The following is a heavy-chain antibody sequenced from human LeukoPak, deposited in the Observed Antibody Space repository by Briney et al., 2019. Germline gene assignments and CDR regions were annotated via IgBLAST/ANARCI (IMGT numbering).Heavy chain of an antibody. J-gene: IGHJ4*02. CDR3: ARARTGDY. Sequence: ESGGSLRLSCVASGFTFSSYSMNWVRQAPGRGLEWVSYISSSTGTIYYADSEKGRFTISRDSAKNSLYLQMDSLRDDDTAVYYCARARTGDYWGQGTLVTVSS. D-gene: IGHD1-14*01. CDR1: GFTFSSYS. CDR2: ISSSTGTI. V-gene: IGHV3-48*02.